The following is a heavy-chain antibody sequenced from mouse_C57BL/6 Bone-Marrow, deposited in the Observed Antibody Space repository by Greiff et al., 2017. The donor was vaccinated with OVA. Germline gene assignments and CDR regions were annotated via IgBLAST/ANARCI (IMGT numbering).Heavy chain of an antibody. CDR2: SRNKANDYTT. V-gene: IGHV7-1*01. CDR3: ARDELGYPFAY. CDR1: GFTFSDFY. D-gene: IGHD2-2*01. J-gene: IGHJ3*01. Sequence: EVHLVESGGGLVQSGRSLRLSCATSGFTFSDFYMEWVRQAPGKGLEWIAASRNKANDYTTEYSASVKGRFIVSRDTSQSILYLQMNALRAEDTAIYYCARDELGYPFAYWGQGTLVTVSA.